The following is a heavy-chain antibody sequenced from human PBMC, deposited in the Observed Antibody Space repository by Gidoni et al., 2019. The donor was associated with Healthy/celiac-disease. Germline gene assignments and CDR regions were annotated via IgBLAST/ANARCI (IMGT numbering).Heavy chain of an antibody. CDR3: ARVSVPYCGGDCSYFDY. J-gene: IGHJ4*02. CDR1: GYTFTSYG. V-gene: IGHV1-18*01. CDR2: ISAYNGNT. Sequence: QVPLVQSGAEVKKPGASVKVSCKASGYTFTSYGISWVRQAPGQGLEWMGWISAYNGNTNYAQKLQGRVTMTTDTSTSTAYMELRSLRSDDTAVYYCARVSVPYCGGDCSYFDYWGQGTLVTVSS. D-gene: IGHD2-21*02.